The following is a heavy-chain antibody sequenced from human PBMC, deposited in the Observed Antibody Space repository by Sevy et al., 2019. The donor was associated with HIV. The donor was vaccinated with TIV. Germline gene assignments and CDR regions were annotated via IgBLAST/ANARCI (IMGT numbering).Heavy chain of an antibody. CDR3: AKTKIIVGATEGFDY. D-gene: IGHD1-26*01. J-gene: IGHJ4*02. Sequence: QSQTLSLTCAVYGGSFSGYYWSWIRQPPGKGLDWIGEINHSGSTNYNPSLKSRVTISVDTSKNQFSLKLSSVTAADTAVYYCAKTKIIVGATEGFDYWGQGTLVTVSS. CDR2: INHSGST. CDR1: GGSFSGYY. V-gene: IGHV4-34*01.